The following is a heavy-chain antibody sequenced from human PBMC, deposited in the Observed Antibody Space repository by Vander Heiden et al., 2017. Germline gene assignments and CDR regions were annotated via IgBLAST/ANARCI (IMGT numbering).Heavy chain of an antibody. D-gene: IGHD3-22*01. CDR3: ANGDYYDSGGYSAY. CDR2: ISYDGINK. CDR1: GFPFRNFG. V-gene: IGHV3-30*18. Sequence: QVQLVESGGGVVQPGRSLRLSCAASGFPFRNFGMHWVRQAPGKGLEWVAFISYDGINKYSSDSGKGRFTVSRDNSKKTLDLQMNTLRADETALYYCANGDYYDSGGYSAYWGQGTRGTVSS. J-gene: IGHJ4*02.